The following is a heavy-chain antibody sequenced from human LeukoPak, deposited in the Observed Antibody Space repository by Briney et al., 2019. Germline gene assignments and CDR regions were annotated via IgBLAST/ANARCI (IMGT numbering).Heavy chain of an antibody. CDR1: GGSISSGDYY. Sequence: SETLSLTCTVSGGSISSGDYYWSWIRQPPGKGLEWIGYIYYSGSTYYNPSLKSRVTISVDTSKNQSSLKLSSVTAADTAVYYCARVGDPAGYSIDYWGQGTLVTVSS. CDR3: ARVGDPAGYSIDY. V-gene: IGHV4-30-4*01. CDR2: IYYSGST. D-gene: IGHD3-9*01. J-gene: IGHJ4*02.